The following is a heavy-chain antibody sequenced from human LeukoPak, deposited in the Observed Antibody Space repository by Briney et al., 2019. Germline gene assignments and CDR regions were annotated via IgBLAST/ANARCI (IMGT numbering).Heavy chain of an antibody. CDR2: INPSGGST. Sequence: ASVKVSCKASGYTFTSYYMHWVRQAPGQGLEWMGIINPSGGSTSYAQKFQGRVIMIRDASTSTVYMELSSLRSKDTAVYYCAREASPQGFPYWGQGTLVTVSS. J-gene: IGHJ4*02. V-gene: IGHV1-46*01. CDR1: GYTFTSYY. CDR3: AREASPQGFPY.